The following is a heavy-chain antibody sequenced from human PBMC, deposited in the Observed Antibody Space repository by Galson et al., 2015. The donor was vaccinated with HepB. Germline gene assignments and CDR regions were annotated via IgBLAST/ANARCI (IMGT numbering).Heavy chain of an antibody. Sequence: LTCTVSGGSISSSSYYWGWIRQPPGKGLEWIGSIYYSGITYYNPSLKSRVTISVDTSKNQFSLKLSSVTAADTAVYYGAGEEGDGMDVWGQGTTVTVSS. V-gene: IGHV4-39*01. CDR2: IYYSGIT. J-gene: IGHJ6*02. CDR1: GGSISSSSYY. CDR3: AGEEGDGMDV. D-gene: IGHD3-16*01.